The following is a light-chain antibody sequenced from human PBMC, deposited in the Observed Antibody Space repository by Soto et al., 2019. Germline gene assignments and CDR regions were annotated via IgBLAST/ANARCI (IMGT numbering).Light chain of an antibody. CDR1: QSVSSTY. CDR2: GPF. Sequence: IDLTQSPGTMTMSPVERATLSCSASQSVSSTYLAWYQQKPAQAPSLLIYGPFSRATSCPDSFSGSLSGTDFTHTISRLEPEDFAVYYCQQYGSSPKTFRQGTKVDIK. J-gene: IGKJ1*01. V-gene: IGKV3-20*01. CDR3: QQYGSSPKT.